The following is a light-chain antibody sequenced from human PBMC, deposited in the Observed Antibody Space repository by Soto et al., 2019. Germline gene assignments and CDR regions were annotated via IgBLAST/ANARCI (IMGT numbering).Light chain of an antibody. CDR2: GAS. J-gene: IGKJ4*01. V-gene: IGKV3-15*01. CDR3: QQYNNWPPLT. Sequence: EIVMTQSPATLSVSPGERATLSCRASQSVSSKLAWYQQKPGQAPRLLIYGASTRATGIPARFSGSGSGTEFTLTISSLQSEDFAFYYCQQYNNWPPLTFGGGTKVEIK. CDR1: QSVSSK.